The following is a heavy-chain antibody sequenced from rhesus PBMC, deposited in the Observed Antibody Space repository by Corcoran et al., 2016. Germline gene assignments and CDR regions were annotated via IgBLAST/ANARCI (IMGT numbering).Heavy chain of an antibody. V-gene: IGHV4-143*01. D-gene: IGHD2-39*02. CDR2: VYGNRARN. CDR3: ARQGYTDHLGGLDS. CDR1: GCSISCSYN. J-gene: IGHJ6*01. Sequence: QVQLQESGPGLVKPSETLSLTCTVSGCSISCSYNWNWIRQSPGTGLEWIGVVYGNRARNNYNPSLKSRVTISKDKSKDQFSLRLTSVTAADTAVYYCARQGYTDHLGGLDSWGQGVVVTVSS.